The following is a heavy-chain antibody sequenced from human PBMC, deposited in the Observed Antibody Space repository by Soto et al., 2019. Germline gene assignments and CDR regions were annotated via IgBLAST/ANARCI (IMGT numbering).Heavy chain of an antibody. D-gene: IGHD3-10*01. CDR1: GYSFTSYW. J-gene: IGHJ6*02. Sequence: GESLKISCQGSGYSFTSYWIGWVRQMPGKGLEWMGIIYPGDSDTRYSPSFQGQVTISADKSISTAYLQWSSLKASDTAMYYCARAGDSGSYPYYYYYYGMDVWGQGTTVTVYS. CDR2: IYPGDSDT. V-gene: IGHV5-51*01. CDR3: ARAGDSGSYPYYYYYYGMDV.